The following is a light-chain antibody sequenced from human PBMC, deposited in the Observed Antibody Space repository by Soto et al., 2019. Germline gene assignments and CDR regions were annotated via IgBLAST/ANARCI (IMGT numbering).Light chain of an antibody. CDR3: ETWDFNTRV. V-gene: IGLV4-60*02. J-gene: IGLJ3*02. CDR1: SGHSSYI. Sequence: QPVLTQSSSASASLGSSVKLTCTLSSGHSSYIIAWHQQQPGKAPRYLMKLEGSGSYNKGSGVPDRFSGSSSGADRYLTISNLQFEEEADYYCETWDFNTRVFGGGTKLNVL. CDR2: LEGSGSY.